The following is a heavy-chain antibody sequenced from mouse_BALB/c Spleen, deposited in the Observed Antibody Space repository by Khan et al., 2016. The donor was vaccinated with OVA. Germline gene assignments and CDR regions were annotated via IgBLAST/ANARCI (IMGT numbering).Heavy chain of an antibody. V-gene: IGHV2-6-5*01. J-gene: IGHJ4*01. CDR2: IWGGGST. CDR1: GFSLSDYG. Sequence: QVQLKESGPGLVAPSQNLSITCTVSGFSLSDYGVSWIRQPPGKGLEWLGVIWGGGSTYYNSALKSRLSISKDNSKSQVFLKMSSLQSDDTAMFYCAKGIWSYYYSLDYWGQGTSGTVFS. CDR3: AKGIWSYYYSLDY.